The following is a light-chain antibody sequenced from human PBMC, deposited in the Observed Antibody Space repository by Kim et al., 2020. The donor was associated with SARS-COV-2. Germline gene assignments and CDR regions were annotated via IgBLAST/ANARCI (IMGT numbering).Light chain of an antibody. CDR1: NIGSKA. CDR2: RGR. CDR3: QVWDSSSDHWV. J-gene: IGLJ3*02. V-gene: IGLV3-21*04. Sequence: APGKTARISCGGNNIGSKAVPWYQQKPGQAPVLVIYRGRDRPSGIPARFSGSNSGNTATLTISRVEAGDEADYYCQVWDSSSDHWVFGGGTQLTVL.